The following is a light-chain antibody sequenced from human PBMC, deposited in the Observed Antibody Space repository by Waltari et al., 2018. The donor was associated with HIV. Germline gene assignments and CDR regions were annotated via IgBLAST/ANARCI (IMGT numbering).Light chain of an antibody. J-gene: IGLJ1*01. CDR2: SSN. CDR3: AAWDDSLSGYV. Sequence: QSVLTQPPSASGTPGQRVTISCSGSSSNIGSSYVYWYQQVPGTAPKLLIYSSNHRPSGVPERFSGSKSGTSASLAISGLRSEDEADYYCAAWDDSLSGYVFGTGTKVTVL. V-gene: IGLV1-47*01. CDR1: SSNIGSSY.